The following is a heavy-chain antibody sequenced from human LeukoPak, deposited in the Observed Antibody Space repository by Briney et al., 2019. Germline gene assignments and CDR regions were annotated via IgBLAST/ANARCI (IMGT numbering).Heavy chain of an antibody. CDR1: GGSISSSSYY. CDR2: IYYSGST. J-gene: IGHJ4*02. Sequence: KSSETLSLTCTVSGGSISSSSYYWGWIRQPPGKGLEWIGSIYYSGSTYYNPSPKSRVTISVDTSKNQFSLKLSSVTAADTAVYYCARLDRVAVAGRLYYFDYWGQGTLVTVSS. CDR3: ARLDRVAVAGRLYYFDY. D-gene: IGHD6-19*01. V-gene: IGHV4-39*01.